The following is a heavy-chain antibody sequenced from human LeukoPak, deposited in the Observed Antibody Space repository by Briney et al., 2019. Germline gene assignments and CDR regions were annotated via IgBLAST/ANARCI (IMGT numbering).Heavy chain of an antibody. CDR3: ARVARVRGVIYFDY. D-gene: IGHD3-10*01. V-gene: IGHV4-59*02. CDR1: GFTVSSNY. Sequence: GSLRLSCAASGFTVSSNYMSWVRQAPGKGLEWIGYIYYSGSTYYNPSLKSRVTISVDTSKNQFSLKLSSVTAADTAVYYCARVARVRGVIYFDYWGQGTLVTVSS. CDR2: IYYSGST. J-gene: IGHJ4*02.